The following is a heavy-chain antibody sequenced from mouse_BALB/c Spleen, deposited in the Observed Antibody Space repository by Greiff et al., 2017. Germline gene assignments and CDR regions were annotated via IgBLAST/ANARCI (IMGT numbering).Heavy chain of an antibody. CDR3: TRLLRPYYYAMDY. CDR1: GFTFSNYW. CDR2: IRLKSNNYAT. D-gene: IGHD1-2*01. V-gene: IGHV6-6*02. J-gene: IGHJ4*01. Sequence: EVKLMESGGGLVQPGGSMKLSCVASGFTFSNYWMNWVRQSPEKGLEWVAEIRLKSNNYATHYAESVKGRFTISRDDSKSSVYLQMNNLRAEDTGIYYCTRLLRPYYYAMDYWGQGTSVTVSS.